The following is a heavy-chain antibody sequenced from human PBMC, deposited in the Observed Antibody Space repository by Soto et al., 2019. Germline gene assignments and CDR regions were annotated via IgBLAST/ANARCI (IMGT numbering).Heavy chain of an antibody. CDR2: ISGSGGST. CDR1: GFTFSSYA. V-gene: IGHV3-23*01. Sequence: PGGSLRLSCAASGFTFSSYAMSWVRQAPGKGLEWVSAISGSGGSTYYADSVKGRFTISRDNSKNTLYLQMNSLRAEDTAVYYCAKNEYCSSPRSAGFDPWALPNHVTISS. J-gene: IGHJ5*02. CDR3: AKNEYCSSPRSAGFDP. D-gene: IGHD6-6*01.